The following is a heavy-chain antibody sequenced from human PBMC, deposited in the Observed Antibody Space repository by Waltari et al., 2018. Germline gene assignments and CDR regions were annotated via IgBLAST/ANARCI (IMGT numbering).Heavy chain of an antibody. J-gene: IGHJ4*02. V-gene: IGHV3-23*03. CDR3: ARDWSFDY. CDR2: IYSGGST. Sequence: VQLVQSGAEVKKPGSSVKVSCAASGFTFSSYAMSWVRQAPGKGLEWVSVIYSGGSTYYADSVKGRFTISRDNSKNTLYLQMNSLRAEDTAVYYCARDWSFDYWGQGTLVTVSS. CDR1: GFTFSSYA.